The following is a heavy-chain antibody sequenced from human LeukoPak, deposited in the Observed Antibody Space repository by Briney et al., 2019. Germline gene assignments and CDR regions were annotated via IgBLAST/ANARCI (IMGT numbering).Heavy chain of an antibody. CDR1: GGSFSGYY. V-gene: IGHV4-34*01. J-gene: IGHJ4*02. D-gene: IGHD3-3*01. CDR3: ARVAREYYDFWSGYSNLPYYLDY. CDR2: INHSGST. Sequence: KASETLSLTCAVYGGSFSGYYWSWIRQPPGKGLEWIGEINHSGSTNYNPSLKSRVTISVDTSKNQFSLKLSSVTAADTAVYYCARVAREYYDFWSGYSNLPYYLDYWGQGTLVTVSS.